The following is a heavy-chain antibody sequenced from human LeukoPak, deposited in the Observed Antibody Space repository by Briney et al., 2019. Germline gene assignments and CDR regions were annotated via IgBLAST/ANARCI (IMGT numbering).Heavy chain of an antibody. CDR3: ARVPLGWELLYYFDY. J-gene: IGHJ4*02. V-gene: IGHV3-21*01. CDR2: ISSSSSYI. CDR1: GFTFSIYS. D-gene: IGHD1-26*01. Sequence: GGSLRLSCAASGFTFSIYSMNWVRQAPGKGLGWGSSISSSSSYIYYADSVKGRFTISRDNAKNSLYLQMNSLRAEDTAVYYCARVPLGWELLYYFDYWGQGTLVTVSS.